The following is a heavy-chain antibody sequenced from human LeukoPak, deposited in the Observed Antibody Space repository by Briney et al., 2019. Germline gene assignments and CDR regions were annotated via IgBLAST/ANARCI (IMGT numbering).Heavy chain of an antibody. Sequence: PGGSLRLPCAASGFTFSSYSMNWVRQAPGKGLEWVSSISSSSSYIYYADSVKGRFTISRDNAKNSLYLQMNSLRAEDTAVYYCARLVQTAAATGGDFDYWGQGTLVTVSS. CDR3: ARLVQTAAATGGDFDY. CDR1: GFTFSSYS. D-gene: IGHD6-13*01. CDR2: ISSSSSYI. V-gene: IGHV3-21*01. J-gene: IGHJ4*02.